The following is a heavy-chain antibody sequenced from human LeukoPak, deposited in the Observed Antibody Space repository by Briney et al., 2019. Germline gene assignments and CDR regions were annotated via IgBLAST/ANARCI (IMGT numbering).Heavy chain of an antibody. J-gene: IGHJ4*02. V-gene: IGHV4-59*01. Sequence: PSETLSLTCAVYGGSFSGYYWSWIRQPPGKGLEWIGYIYYSGSTNYNPSLKSRVTISVDTSKNQFSLKLSSVTAADTAVYYCARGTGRTKSTNWGRGTLVTVSS. CDR1: GGSFSGYY. CDR3: ARGTGRTKSTN. D-gene: IGHD2-8*02. CDR2: IYYSGST.